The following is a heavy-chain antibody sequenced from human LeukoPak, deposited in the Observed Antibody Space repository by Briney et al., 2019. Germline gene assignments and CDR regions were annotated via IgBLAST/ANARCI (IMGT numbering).Heavy chain of an antibody. J-gene: IGHJ3*02. CDR3: ARHLVPYPMPFDI. CDR1: GGSISNSIW. D-gene: IGHD3-3*02. Sequence: SETLSLTCAVSGGSISNSIWWSWVRQPPGKGLEWIGEIYHGGSTNYNPSLKSRVTISVDKSKNQFSLDLNSVTAADTAVYYCARHLVPYPMPFDIWGQGTMVTVSA. V-gene: IGHV4-4*02. CDR2: IYHGGST.